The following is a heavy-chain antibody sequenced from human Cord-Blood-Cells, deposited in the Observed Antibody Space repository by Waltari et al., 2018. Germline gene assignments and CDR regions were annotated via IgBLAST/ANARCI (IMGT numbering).Heavy chain of an antibody. Sequence: QVQLQQWGAGLLKPSETLSLTCAVYGGSFSGYYWSWIRQPPGKGLDGIGETNHSGSTNYNPSLKSRVTISVDTSKNQFSLKLSSVTAADTAVYYCARRPFGTLMLGGYFDYWGQGTLVTVSS. CDR3: ARRPFGTLMLGGYFDY. D-gene: IGHD3-10*02. CDR2: TNHSGST. V-gene: IGHV4-34*01. CDR1: GGSFSGYY. J-gene: IGHJ4*02.